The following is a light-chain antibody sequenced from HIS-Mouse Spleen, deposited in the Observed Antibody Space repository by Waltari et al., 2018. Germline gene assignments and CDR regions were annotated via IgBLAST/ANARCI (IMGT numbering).Light chain of an antibody. Sequence: SYELTQPSSVSVSPGQPARITCSGYVLAKKYARWFQQKPGQAPVLVIYKDSERPSGIPERVSGSSSGTTVTLTISGAQVEDEADYYCYSAADNSGVFGGGTKLTVL. V-gene: IGLV3-27*01. CDR1: VLAKKY. CDR2: KDS. J-gene: IGLJ2*01. CDR3: YSAADNSGV.